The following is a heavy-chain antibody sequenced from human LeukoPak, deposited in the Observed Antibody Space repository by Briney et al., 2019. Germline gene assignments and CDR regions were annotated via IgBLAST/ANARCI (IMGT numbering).Heavy chain of an antibody. CDR1: GGXISSYY. V-gene: IGHV4-59*01. CDR2: IHYSGTT. J-gene: IGHJ2*01. Sequence: PSETLSLTCTVSGGXISSYYCSWIRQPPGKGLEWIGYIHYSGTTNYNPSLRSRVTISVDTSKNQFSLKLSSVTAADTAVYYCARDTGYWYFDLWGRGTLVTVSS. CDR3: ARDTGYWYFDL.